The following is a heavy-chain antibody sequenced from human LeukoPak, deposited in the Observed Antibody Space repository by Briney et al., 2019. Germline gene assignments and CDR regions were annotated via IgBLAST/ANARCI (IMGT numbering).Heavy chain of an antibody. CDR2: ISAYNGNT. D-gene: IGHD3-22*01. V-gene: IGHV1-18*01. Sequence: GDSVKVSCKASGYTFTSYGISWVRQAPGQGHEWMGWISAYNGNTNYAQKLQGRVTMTTDTSTSTAYMELRSLRSDDTAVYYCARDLRYDSSGMDAFDIWGQGTTVTVSS. J-gene: IGHJ3*02. CDR1: GYTFTSYG. CDR3: ARDLRYDSSGMDAFDI.